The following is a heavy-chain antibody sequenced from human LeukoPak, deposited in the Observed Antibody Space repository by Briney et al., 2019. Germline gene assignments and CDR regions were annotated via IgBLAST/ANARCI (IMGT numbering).Heavy chain of an antibody. CDR1: GFTFSNAC. V-gene: IGHV3-15*01. D-gene: IGHD5-18*01. Sequence: GGSLRLSCKGSGFTFSNACMSWVRLAPGKGLEWVGHIKSQTDGGTTDYAAPVKGRFTISRDDSKNTLYLQLNSLKTEDTAVYYCTTGTWIQLWLADYWGQGTLVTVSS. J-gene: IGHJ4*02. CDR3: TTGTWIQLWLADY. CDR2: IKSQTDGGTT.